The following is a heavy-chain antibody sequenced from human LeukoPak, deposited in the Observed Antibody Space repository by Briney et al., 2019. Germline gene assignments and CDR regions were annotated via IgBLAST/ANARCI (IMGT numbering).Heavy chain of an antibody. Sequence: QTGGSLRLSCEGSAFIFSGHWMNWVRQAPGKGLEWVSGISGSGDNTYYADSVKGRFTISRDNSKNTLYVQVNSLGTEDTAAYYCAKGSYYDSSGSFYFDYWGQGTLVTVSS. CDR2: ISGSGDNT. J-gene: IGHJ4*02. D-gene: IGHD3-22*01. CDR1: AFIFSGHW. V-gene: IGHV3-23*01. CDR3: AKGSYYDSSGSFYFDY.